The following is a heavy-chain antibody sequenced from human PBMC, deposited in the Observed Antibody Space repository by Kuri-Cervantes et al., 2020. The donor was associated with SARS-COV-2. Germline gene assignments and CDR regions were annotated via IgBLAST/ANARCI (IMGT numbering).Heavy chain of an antibody. CDR1: GGSLTRSSYY. D-gene: IGHD3-22*01. J-gene: IGHJ5*02. V-gene: IGHV4-39*01. Sequence: SETLSLTCSVSGGSLTRSSYYWGWIRQPPGKGLEWIGSTYYSGSTHYNSSLKSRVSVSIDTSKNQFPLKVTSVTAGDAAVYYCVGQSDYYDSRAVYHRLHWFDPWGQGTLVTVSS. CDR3: VGQSDYYDSRAVYHRLHWFDP. CDR2: TYYSGST.